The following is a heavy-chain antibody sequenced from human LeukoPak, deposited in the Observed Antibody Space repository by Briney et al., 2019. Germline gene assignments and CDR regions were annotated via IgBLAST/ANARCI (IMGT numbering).Heavy chain of an antibody. CDR2: IKYDGSDI. D-gene: IGHD6-19*01. J-gene: IGHJ6*02. CDR1: GFVFSTYW. CDR3: AREAGHGMDV. V-gene: IGHV3-7*01. Sequence: GGSLRLSCAASGFVFSTYWMSWVRQAPGKGLEWVANIKYDGSDIFYADSVKGRFTISRDNTRESLFLQMNSLRAGDTAVYYCAREAGHGMDVWGQGTTVNVSS.